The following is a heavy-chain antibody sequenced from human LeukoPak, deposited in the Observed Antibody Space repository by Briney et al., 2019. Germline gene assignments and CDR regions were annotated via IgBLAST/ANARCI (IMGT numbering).Heavy chain of an antibody. CDR2: IYTGVST. J-gene: IGHJ6*03. V-gene: IGHV3-53*01. D-gene: IGHD6-6*01. CDR1: GFTVSNNY. CDR3: AGVRPHPIIDV. Sequence: PGGSLRLSCAASGFTVSNNYMSWVRQAPGKGLEWVSVIYTGVSTYYADSVKGRFAISRDNSKNTLYLQMNSLRAEDTGVYYCAGVRPHPIIDVWGKGTTVTVSS.